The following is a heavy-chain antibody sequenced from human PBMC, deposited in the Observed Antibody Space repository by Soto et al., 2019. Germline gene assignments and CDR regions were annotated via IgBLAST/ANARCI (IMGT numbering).Heavy chain of an antibody. CDR2: ISAYNGNT. Sequence: GASVKVSCKASVYTFTSYGISWVRQAPGQGLEWMGWISAYNGNTNYAQKLQGRVTMTTDTSTSTAYMELRSLRSDDTAVYYCARDQNWNYVSDFDYWGQGTLVTVSS. CDR3: ARDQNWNYVSDFDY. J-gene: IGHJ4*02. D-gene: IGHD1-7*01. V-gene: IGHV1-18*01. CDR1: VYTFTSYG.